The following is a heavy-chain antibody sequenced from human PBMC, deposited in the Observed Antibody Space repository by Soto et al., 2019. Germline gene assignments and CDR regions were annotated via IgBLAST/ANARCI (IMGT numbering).Heavy chain of an antibody. CDR1: GYGFTSYW. J-gene: IGHJ3*02. CDR3: ARARVSGYYYVRAFDI. Sequence: GESLKISCKGSGYGFTSYWIGWVRQMPGKGLEWMGIIYPGDSDTRYSPSFQGQVTISADKSISTAYLQWSSLKASDTAMYYCARARVSGYYYVRAFDIWGQGTMVTVSS. CDR2: IYPGDSDT. V-gene: IGHV5-51*01. D-gene: IGHD3-22*01.